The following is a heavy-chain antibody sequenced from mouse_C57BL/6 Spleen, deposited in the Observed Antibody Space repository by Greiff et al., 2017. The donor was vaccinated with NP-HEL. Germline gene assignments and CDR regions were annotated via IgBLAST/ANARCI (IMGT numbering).Heavy chain of an antibody. CDR2: IYPGSGST. J-gene: IGHJ3*01. CDR3: ASRGSSYGWFAY. D-gene: IGHD1-1*01. V-gene: IGHV1-55*01. CDR1: GYTFTSYW. Sequence: QVQLQQPGAELVKPGASVKMSCKASGYTFTSYWITWVKQRPGQGLEWIGDIYPGSGSTNYNEKFKSKATLTVDTSSSTAYMPLSSLTSEDSAVYYCASRGSSYGWFAYWGQGTLVTVSA.